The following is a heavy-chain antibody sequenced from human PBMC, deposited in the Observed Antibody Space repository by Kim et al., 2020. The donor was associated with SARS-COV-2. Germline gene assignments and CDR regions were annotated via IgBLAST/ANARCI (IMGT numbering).Heavy chain of an antibody. V-gene: IGHV4-59*13. D-gene: IGHD5-18*01. CDR3: AREVAMAHTFDY. J-gene: IGHJ4*02. Sequence: SETLSLTCTVSGGSISSYYWSWIRQPPGKGLEWIGYIYYSGSTNYNPSLKSRVTISVDTSKNQFSLKLSSVTAADTAVYYCAREVAMAHTFDYWGQGTLVTVSS. CDR2: IYYSGST. CDR1: GGSISSYY.